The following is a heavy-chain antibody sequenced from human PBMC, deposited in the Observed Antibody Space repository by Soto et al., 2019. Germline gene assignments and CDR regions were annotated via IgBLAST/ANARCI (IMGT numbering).Heavy chain of an antibody. J-gene: IGHJ4*02. CDR1: GFTFDDYA. CDR2: ISWNSGSI. Sequence: SLRLSCAASGFTFDDYAMHWVRQAPGKGLEWVSGISWNSGSIGYADSVKGRFTISRDNAKNSLYLQMNSLRAEDTALYYCAKDRNIAADYYFDYWGQGTLVTVSS. V-gene: IGHV3-9*01. CDR3: AKDRNIAADYYFDY. D-gene: IGHD6-6*01.